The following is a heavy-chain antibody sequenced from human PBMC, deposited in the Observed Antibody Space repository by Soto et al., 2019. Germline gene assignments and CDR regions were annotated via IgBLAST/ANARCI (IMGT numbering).Heavy chain of an antibody. Sequence: ASVKVSCKASGYTFTTYGITWVRQAPGQGLEWMGWISGYDGHTKYAQKFQGRIIMTTDTSTSTVYMDLRSLRSDDTAVYYCAREGEMPYYYYGLDVWGQGTTATVSS. CDR3: AREGEMPYYYYGLDV. CDR2: ISGYDGHT. V-gene: IGHV1-18*01. CDR1: GYTFTTYG. D-gene: IGHD3-16*01. J-gene: IGHJ6*02.